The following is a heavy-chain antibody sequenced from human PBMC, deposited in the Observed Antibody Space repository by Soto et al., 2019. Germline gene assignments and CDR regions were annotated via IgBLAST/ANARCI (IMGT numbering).Heavy chain of an antibody. J-gene: IGHJ6*03. D-gene: IGHD2-2*01. Sequence: QVQLVQSGAEVKKPGASVKVSCKASGYTFTGYYMNWVRQAPGQGLEWMGWINPNSGGTNYAQKFQGWVTMTRDTSISTAYMELSRLRSDDTAVYYCARSFVVVPAAMPDYYMDVWGKGTTVTVSS. CDR3: ARSFVVVPAAMPDYYMDV. CDR1: GYTFTGYY. V-gene: IGHV1-2*04. CDR2: INPNSGGT.